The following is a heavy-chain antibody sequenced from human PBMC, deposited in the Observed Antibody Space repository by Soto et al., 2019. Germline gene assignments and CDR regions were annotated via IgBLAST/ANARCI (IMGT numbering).Heavy chain of an antibody. D-gene: IGHD6-6*01. CDR1: GGSFSSYY. CDR2: IFYSGSA. Sequence: SETLSLTCTISGGSFSSYYWSWIRQPPGKGLEWIGYIFYSGSANYNPSLMSRVTMSVDTSKNQFSLRLSSVTAADTAVYYCARERPENYFDSWARGTLVTVSS. J-gene: IGHJ4*02. V-gene: IGHV4-59*01. CDR3: ARERPENYFDS.